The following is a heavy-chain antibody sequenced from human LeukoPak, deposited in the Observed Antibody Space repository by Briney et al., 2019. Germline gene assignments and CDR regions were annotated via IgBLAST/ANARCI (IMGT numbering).Heavy chain of an antibody. CDR1: GFTFSNYA. V-gene: IGHV3-23*01. J-gene: IGHJ4*02. CDR2: ISGNDDGT. D-gene: IGHD3-10*01. CDR3: AKRGPIYSASPGNYFDY. Sequence: GGSLRLSCAASGFTFSNYAMNWVRQAPGKGLEWVSSISGNDDGTYYADSVKGRFTISRDNSKNTLYLQMNSLRAEDTAIYYCAKRGPIYSASPGNYFDYWGQGTLVTVSS.